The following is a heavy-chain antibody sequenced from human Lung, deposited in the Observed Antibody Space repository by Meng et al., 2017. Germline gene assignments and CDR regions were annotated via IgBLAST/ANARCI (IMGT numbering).Heavy chain of an antibody. CDR1: GFTLTGHW. CDR3: TNDRLNH. CDR2: INRDGKQP. V-gene: IGHV3-74*02. D-gene: IGHD1-1*01. J-gene: IGHJ1*01. Sequence: VALVDAGGVFLPLCGARRLFSAASGFTLTGHWRHWVRQGPGNGLVWVSRINRDGKQPTYAVSVKGRFTISRDNVKNTLYLQMNNLRAEDTAFYYCTNDRLNHWGQGALVTVSS.